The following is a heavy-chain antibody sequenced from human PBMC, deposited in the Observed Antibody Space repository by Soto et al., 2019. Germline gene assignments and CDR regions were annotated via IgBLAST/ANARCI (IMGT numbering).Heavy chain of an antibody. CDR1: GYTFTRFG. D-gene: IGHD6-6*01. Sequence: ASVKVSCKASGYTFTRFGISWVRQAPGQGLEWMGWISAHSGGTEYAQKFQGRVTLTRDTSIATAYLTLTSLTSDDTALYYCAKDLTRQLAYWLDPWGQGTQVTVSS. CDR2: ISAHSGGT. J-gene: IGHJ5*02. V-gene: IGHV1-2*02. CDR3: AKDLTRQLAYWLDP.